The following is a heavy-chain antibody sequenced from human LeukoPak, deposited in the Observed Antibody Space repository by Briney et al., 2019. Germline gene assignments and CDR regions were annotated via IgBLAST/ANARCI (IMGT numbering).Heavy chain of an antibody. J-gene: IGHJ2*01. CDR3: ARGEDSSGYYYYQTLGWYFDL. D-gene: IGHD3-22*01. Sequence: SETLSLTCTVSGDSVSSYYWSWIRQPPGKGLEWIGYIQYSGSTNYNPSLKSRVTISVDTSKNEFSLKLSSVTAADTAVYYCARGEDSSGYYYYQTLGWYFDLWGRGTLVTVSS. V-gene: IGHV4-59*02. CDR2: IQYSGST. CDR1: GDSVSSYY.